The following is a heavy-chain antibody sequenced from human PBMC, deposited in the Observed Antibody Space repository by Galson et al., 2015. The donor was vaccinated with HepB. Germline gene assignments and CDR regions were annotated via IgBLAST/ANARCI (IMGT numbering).Heavy chain of an antibody. Sequence: LSLTCAVYGGSFSGYYWSWIRQPPGKGLEWIGEINHSGSTNYNPSLKSRVTISVDTSKNQFSLKLSSVTAADTAVYYCARGSHYYDSSGYGSWGQGTLVTVSS. CDR1: GGSFSGYY. J-gene: IGHJ5*02. CDR2: INHSGST. V-gene: IGHV4-34*01. D-gene: IGHD3-22*01. CDR3: ARGSHYYDSSGYGS.